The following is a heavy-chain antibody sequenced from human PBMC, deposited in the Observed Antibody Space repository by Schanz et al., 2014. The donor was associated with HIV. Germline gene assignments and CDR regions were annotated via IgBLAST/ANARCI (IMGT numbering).Heavy chain of an antibody. CDR2: IIPIFDTT. CDR1: GDTFSSYS. Sequence: QVPLVQSGAEVKKPGSSVKVSCKASGDTFSSYSISWVRQAPGQGLEWVGGIIPIFDTTKYAQKFQGRVTITADKSTSTAYMELSSLRSEDTAVYFCAGRYNWNDEEGGGEYNWFDPWGQGTLVTVSS. V-gene: IGHV1-69*06. CDR3: AGRYNWNDEEGGGEYNWFDP. J-gene: IGHJ5*02. D-gene: IGHD1-20*01.